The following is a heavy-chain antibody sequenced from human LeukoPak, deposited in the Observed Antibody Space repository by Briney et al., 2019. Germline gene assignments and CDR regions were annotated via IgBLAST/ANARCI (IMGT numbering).Heavy chain of an antibody. Sequence: PSETLSLTCTVSGGPISSYYWSWIRQPPGKGLEWIGYIYYSGSTNYNPSLKSRVTISVDTSKNQFSLKLSSVTAADTAVYYCARRDSSSWQFQHWGQGTLVTVSS. CDR2: IYYSGST. J-gene: IGHJ1*01. CDR3: ARRDSSSWQFQH. CDR1: GGPISSYY. V-gene: IGHV4-59*01. D-gene: IGHD6-13*01.